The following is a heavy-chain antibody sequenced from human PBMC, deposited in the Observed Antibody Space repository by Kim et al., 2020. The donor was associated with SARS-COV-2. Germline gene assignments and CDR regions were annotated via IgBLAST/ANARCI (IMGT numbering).Heavy chain of an antibody. CDR3: ARVAGDSGPYPYYFDS. J-gene: IGHJ4*02. CDR1: GASMSSGDYY. V-gene: IGHV4-30-4*01. D-gene: IGHD3-10*01. CDR2: ISNSGTT. Sequence: SETLSLTCTVSGASMSSGDYYWSWIRQPPGKGLEWIGRISNSGTTYYNPFLESRVIISLDMSKNQFSLKLSSETAADTAVYYCARVAGDSGPYPYYFDSWGQGTLIPVSS.